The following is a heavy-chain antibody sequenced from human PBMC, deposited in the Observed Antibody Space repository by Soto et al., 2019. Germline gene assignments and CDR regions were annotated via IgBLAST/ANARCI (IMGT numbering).Heavy chain of an antibody. CDR3: ARGVYGSGNYYTGPSAFDI. V-gene: IGHV1-69*06. CDR2: TIPVFNTA. CDR1: GGTLSDHG. D-gene: IGHD3-10*01. Sequence: QVKLEQSGAEVKKPGSSVKVSCKASGGTLSDHGVAWLRQAPGQGLEWMGGTIPVFNTATYAQKFQGRVTVTADKFTNIAYRELSSLRSEDTAFYFCARGVYGSGNYYTGPSAFDIWGQGTMVIVSS. J-gene: IGHJ3*02.